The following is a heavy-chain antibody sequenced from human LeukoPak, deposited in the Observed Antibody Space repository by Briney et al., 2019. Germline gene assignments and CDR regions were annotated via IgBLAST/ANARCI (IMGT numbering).Heavy chain of an antibody. J-gene: IGHJ3*02. Sequence: SETLSLTCTVSGGSISTGDYYWTWIRQHPGKGLEWIGYIYYGGSTYYNPSLKSRLTISVDTSKNQFFLKLSSITAADTAVYYCARGGYFDSSGYLAFDIWGQGTVVTVSS. CDR2: IYYGGST. CDR1: GGSISTGDYY. CDR3: ARGGYFDSSGYLAFDI. V-gene: IGHV4-31*03. D-gene: IGHD3-22*01.